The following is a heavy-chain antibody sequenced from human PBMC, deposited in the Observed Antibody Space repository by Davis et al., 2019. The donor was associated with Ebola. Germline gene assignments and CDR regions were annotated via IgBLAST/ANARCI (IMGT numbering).Heavy chain of an antibody. CDR1: GGSFSGYY. Sequence: PSETLSLTCAVYGGSFSGYYWSWIRQPPGKGLEWIGEINHSGSTNYNPSLKSRVTISVDTSKNQFSLKLSSVTAADTAVYYCARRSVGFLEWLSPNFDYWGQGTLVTVSS. CDR3: ARRSVGFLEWLSPNFDY. CDR2: INHSGST. V-gene: IGHV4-34*01. J-gene: IGHJ4*02. D-gene: IGHD3-3*01.